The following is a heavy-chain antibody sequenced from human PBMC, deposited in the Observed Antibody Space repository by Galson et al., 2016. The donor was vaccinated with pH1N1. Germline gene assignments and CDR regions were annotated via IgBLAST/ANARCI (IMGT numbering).Heavy chain of an antibody. CDR1: TGSISGYY. D-gene: IGHD4-17*01. J-gene: IGHJ2*01. V-gene: IGHV4-59*01. CDR2: TYYGGST. Sequence: ETLSLTCTISTGSISGYYWTWIRQPPGKGLEWIGYTYYGGSTNYNPSLKSRLTISIDTSKNQFSLKRSSLTAADTAVYYCARGDYGDSLYWYFDVWGGGTLVTVSS. CDR3: ARGDYGDSLYWYFDV.